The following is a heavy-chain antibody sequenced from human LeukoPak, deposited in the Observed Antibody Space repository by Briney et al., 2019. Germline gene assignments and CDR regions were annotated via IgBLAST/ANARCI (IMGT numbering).Heavy chain of an antibody. D-gene: IGHD3-10*01. Sequence: SETLSLTCTVSGGSISGYYWSWIRQPPGKGLESIGYIHYSGSTNYNPSLKSRVTISVDTSNNQFSLKVSSVTAADTAVYYCASMYYYGSGSHRLDAFDIWGQGTMVTVSS. J-gene: IGHJ3*02. CDR3: ASMYYYGSGSHRLDAFDI. CDR1: GGSISGYY. V-gene: IGHV4-59*12. CDR2: IHYSGST.